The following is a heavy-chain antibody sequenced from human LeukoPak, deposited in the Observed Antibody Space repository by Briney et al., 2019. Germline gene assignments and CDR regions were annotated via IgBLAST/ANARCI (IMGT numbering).Heavy chain of an antibody. CDR2: IAYDGNNI. Sequence: PGGSLRLSYAASGFTFNTYAMHWVRQAPGKGLEWVAVIAYDGNNIYYADSVKGRFTVSRDNTKNTLFLQMNSLRAEDTVVYYCARDNNWGSTHYWGQGTLVTVSP. D-gene: IGHD7-27*01. CDR1: GFTFNTYA. J-gene: IGHJ4*02. V-gene: IGHV3-30-3*01. CDR3: ARDNNWGSTHY.